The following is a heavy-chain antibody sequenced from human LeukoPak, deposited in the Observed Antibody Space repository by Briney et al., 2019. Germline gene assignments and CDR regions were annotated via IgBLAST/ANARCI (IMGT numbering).Heavy chain of an antibody. D-gene: IGHD2-2*01. CDR2: INDSGDST. CDR3: ATAYCSTTSCPT. CDR1: GFTFSNYA. Sequence: GGSLRLSCAASGFTFSNYAMSWVRQAPGKGLEWVSSINDSGDSTYYADSVKGRFTISRDNSKNTLYLLMNNLRAEDTAIFYCATAYCSTTSCPTWGQGTLVTVCS. J-gene: IGHJ5*02. V-gene: IGHV3-23*01.